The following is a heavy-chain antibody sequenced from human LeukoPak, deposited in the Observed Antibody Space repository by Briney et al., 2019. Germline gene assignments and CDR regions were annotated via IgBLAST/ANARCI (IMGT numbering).Heavy chain of an antibody. CDR1: GFTVSRNY. D-gene: IGHD6-13*01. Sequence: GGSLRLSCAATGFTVSRNYMSWVRQAPGKGLEWVSVIYSGGSTYYADSVKGRFTISRDNSKNTLYLQMNSLRAEDTAVYYCARAGPSSSWHQFDYWGQGTLVTVSS. J-gene: IGHJ4*02. CDR3: ARAGPSSSWHQFDY. CDR2: IYSGGST. V-gene: IGHV3-66*01.